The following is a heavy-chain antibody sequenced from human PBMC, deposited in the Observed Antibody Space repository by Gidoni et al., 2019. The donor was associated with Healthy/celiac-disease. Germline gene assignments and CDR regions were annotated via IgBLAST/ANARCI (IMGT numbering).Heavy chain of an antibody. D-gene: IGHD4-17*01. CDR3: ARDKYGGEYYYGMDV. Sequence: QVQLVESGGGVVQPGRSLRLSCAASGFTCISYAMHWVRQAPGKGLEWVAVISYDGSNKYYADSVKGRFTISRDNSKNTLYLQMNSLRAEDTAVYYCARDKYGGEYYYGMDVWGQGTTVTVSS. V-gene: IGHV3-30-3*01. CDR1: GFTCISYA. CDR2: ISYDGSNK. J-gene: IGHJ6*02.